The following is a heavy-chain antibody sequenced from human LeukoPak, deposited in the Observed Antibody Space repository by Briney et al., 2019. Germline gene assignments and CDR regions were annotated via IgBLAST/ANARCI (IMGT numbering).Heavy chain of an antibody. Sequence: SETLSLTCTVSGGSISSYYWSWIRQPPGKGLEWIGYIYYSGSTNYNPSLKSRVTISVDTSKNQFSLKLSSVTAADTAVYYCARGGPVVTAIPDYYYGMDVWGQGTTVTVSS. CDR2: IYYSGST. D-gene: IGHD2-21*02. V-gene: IGHV4-59*01. CDR1: GGSISSYY. J-gene: IGHJ6*02. CDR3: ARGGPVVTAIPDYYYGMDV.